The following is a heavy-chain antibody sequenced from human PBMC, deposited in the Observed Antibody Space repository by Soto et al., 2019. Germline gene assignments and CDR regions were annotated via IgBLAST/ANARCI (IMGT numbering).Heavy chain of an antibody. CDR1: GGTFSSYA. V-gene: IGHV1-69*01. D-gene: IGHD2-15*01. CDR3: GRALRGGGCEGGGDY. J-gene: IGHJ4*02. Sequence: QVQLVQSGAEVKKPGSSVKVSCKASGGTFSSYAISWVRQAPGQGLEWMGGIIPIFGTANYAQKFQGRVTNTGDEPTTTAYRELGSLVCADEAVYYWGRALRGGGCEGGGDYWGQGTLVTVSS. CDR2: IIPIFGTA.